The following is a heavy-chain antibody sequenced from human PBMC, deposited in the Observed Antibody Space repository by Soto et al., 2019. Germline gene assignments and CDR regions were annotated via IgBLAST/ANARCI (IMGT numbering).Heavy chain of an antibody. Sequence: EVQLLESGGGLVQPGGSPRLSCAASRFTFSRYAMSWVRQAPGKGLEWVSVISGSGDSTYYADSVKGRFTISRDNSKNTLDLQMNSLRAEDTAVYYCAKEGGSSSHYYYYYMDVWGKGTSVTVSS. CDR1: RFTFSRYA. CDR3: AKEGGSSSHYYYYYMDV. J-gene: IGHJ6*03. CDR2: ISGSGDST. D-gene: IGHD3-10*01. V-gene: IGHV3-23*01.